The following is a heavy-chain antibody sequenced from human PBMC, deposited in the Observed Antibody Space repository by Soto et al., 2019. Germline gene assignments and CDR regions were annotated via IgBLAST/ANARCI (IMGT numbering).Heavy chain of an antibody. V-gene: IGHV2-5*02. D-gene: IGHD2-21*02. Sequence: SGPTLVNPTQTLTLTCTFSGFSLSTGGVGVGWIRQPPGEALEWLALIYWDNDKRYSPSLKSRLTITEDASKNQVVLTMTNMDPVDTATYYCAHSRCGGDCLQSYSSHYYYGMDVWGQGTTVTVSS. J-gene: IGHJ6*02. CDR3: AHSRCGGDCLQSYSSHYYYGMDV. CDR2: IYWDNDK. CDR1: GFSLSTGGVG.